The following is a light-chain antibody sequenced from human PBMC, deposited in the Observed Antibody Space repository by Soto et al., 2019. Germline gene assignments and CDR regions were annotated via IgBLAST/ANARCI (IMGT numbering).Light chain of an antibody. CDR3: SSYAGTNTRYL. J-gene: IGLJ1*01. CDR2: GVS. Sequence: QSVLTQPPSASGSPGQSVTISCTGKNSDVGSYNYVSWYQQHPGKAPKLMIFGVSKRPSGVPDRFSGSKSGNTASLTVSGLQAEDEADYYCSSYAGTNTRYLFGTGTKLTVL. CDR1: NSDVGSYNY. V-gene: IGLV2-8*01.